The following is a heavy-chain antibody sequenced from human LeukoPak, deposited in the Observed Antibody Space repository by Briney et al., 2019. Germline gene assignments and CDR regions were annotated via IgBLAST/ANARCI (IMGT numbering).Heavy chain of an antibody. CDR1: GGSISSYY. V-gene: IGHV4-59*08. J-gene: IGHJ4*02. CDR2: IYYSGST. Sequence: TETLSLTCTVSGGSISSYYWSWIRQPPGKGLEWIGYIYYSGSTNYNPSLKSRVTISVDTSKNQFSLKLSSVTAADTAVYYCARQTGNFDYWGQGTLVTVSS. D-gene: IGHD7-27*01. CDR3: ARQTGNFDY.